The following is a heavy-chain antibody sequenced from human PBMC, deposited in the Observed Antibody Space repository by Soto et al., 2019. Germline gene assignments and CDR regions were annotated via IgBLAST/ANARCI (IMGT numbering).Heavy chain of an antibody. Sequence: ASVKVSCKASGYTFTGYYMHWVRQAPGQGLEWMGWINPSSGGTNYAQKFQGRVTMTRDTSISTAYMELSRLRSDDTAVYYCATAFPESSSWARDDAFDIWGQGTMVTVSS. CDR2: INPSSGGT. D-gene: IGHD6-13*01. CDR3: ATAFPESSSWARDDAFDI. V-gene: IGHV1-2*02. CDR1: GYTFTGYY. J-gene: IGHJ3*02.